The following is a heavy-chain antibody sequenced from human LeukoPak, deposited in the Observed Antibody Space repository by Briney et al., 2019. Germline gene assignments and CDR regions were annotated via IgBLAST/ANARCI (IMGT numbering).Heavy chain of an antibody. J-gene: IGHJ4*02. CDR1: GFTFSSYW. D-gene: IGHD5-24*01. CDR2: INSDGGST. CDR3: ARRIQGMAPYYFDY. V-gene: IGHV3-74*01. Sequence: GGSLRLSCTASGFTFSSYWMHWVRQAPGRGLVWVSRINSDGGSTSYADSVRGRFTSSIDDPKKTLYLQMNSLRAEDTAVYYCARRIQGMAPYYFDYWGQGTLVTVSS.